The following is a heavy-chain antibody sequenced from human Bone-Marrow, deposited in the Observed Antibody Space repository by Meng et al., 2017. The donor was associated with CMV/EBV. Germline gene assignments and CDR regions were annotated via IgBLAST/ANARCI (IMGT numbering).Heavy chain of an antibody. V-gene: IGHV4-4*02. CDR3: ARDIGNYFDS. CDR1: GGCISNNNR. D-gene: IGHD1-26*01. Sequence: GAVSGGCISNNNRWAWVRQPPGKGLEWIGEIYHSGTTNYNPPLKSRVSISVDKTKIQFSLRLTSVTAADTAVYYCARDIGNYFDSWGQGALVTVSS. J-gene: IGHJ4*02. CDR2: IYHSGTT.